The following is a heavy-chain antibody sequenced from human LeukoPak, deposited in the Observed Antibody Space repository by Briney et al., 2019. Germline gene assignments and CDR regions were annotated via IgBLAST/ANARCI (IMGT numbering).Heavy chain of an antibody. CDR1: GFTFSSYG. CDR2: IQYDGSNK. D-gene: IGHD2-2*01. V-gene: IGHV3-30*02. J-gene: IGHJ6*03. Sequence: GGSLRLSCAASGFTFSSYGMHWVRQAPGKGLEWVAFIQYDGSNKYYADSVKGRFTISRDNAKNSLYLQMNSLRAEDTAVYYCARDLVVVPAAMLSYYYYMDVWGKGTTVTVSS. CDR3: ARDLVVVPAAMLSYYYYMDV.